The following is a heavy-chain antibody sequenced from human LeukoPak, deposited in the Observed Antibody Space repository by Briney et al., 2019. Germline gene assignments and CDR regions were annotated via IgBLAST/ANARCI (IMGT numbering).Heavy chain of an antibody. D-gene: IGHD6-13*01. J-gene: IGHJ3*01. CDR2: FSASDGSA. Sequence: GGSLILSCAASGFTLSSYGMTWVRQAPGKGLEWVSAFSASDGSAQYAESVRGRFTISRDNSKNTLYLQMDSLRAEDTAVYYCAKARIAAAGTGAFDVWGQGTTVTVSS. V-gene: IGHV3-23*01. CDR3: AKARIAAAGTGAFDV. CDR1: GFTLSSYG.